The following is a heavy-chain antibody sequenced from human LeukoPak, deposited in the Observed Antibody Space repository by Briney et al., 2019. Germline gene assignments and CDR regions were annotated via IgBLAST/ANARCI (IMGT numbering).Heavy chain of an antibody. CDR1: GFTFSSYG. J-gene: IGHJ6*02. CDR3: AKAELLWFGELPYYYYGMDV. V-gene: IGHV3-30*18. CDR2: ISYDGSNK. Sequence: GRSPRLSCAASGFTFSSYGMHWVRQAPGKGLEWVAVISYDGSNKYYADSVEGRFTISRDNSKNTLYLQMNSLRAEDTAVYYCAKAELLWFGELPYYYYGMDVWGQGTTVTVSS. D-gene: IGHD3-10*01.